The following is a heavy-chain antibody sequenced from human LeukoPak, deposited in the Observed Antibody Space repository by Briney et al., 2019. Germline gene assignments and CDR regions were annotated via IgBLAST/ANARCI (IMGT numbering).Heavy chain of an antibody. Sequence: SETLSLTCTVSGGSVSSGSYSWSWIRQPPGKGLEWIGYIYYSGSTNYNPSLKSRVTISVDTSKNQFSLKLSSVTAADTAVYYCARYARGVVVPAASIYYGMDVWGKGTTVTVSS. V-gene: IGHV4-61*01. J-gene: IGHJ6*04. CDR3: ARYARGVVVPAASIYYGMDV. D-gene: IGHD2-2*01. CDR2: IYYSGST. CDR1: GGSVSSGSYS.